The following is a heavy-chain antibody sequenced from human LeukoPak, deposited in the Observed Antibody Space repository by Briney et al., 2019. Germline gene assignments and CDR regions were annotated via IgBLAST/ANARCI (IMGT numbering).Heavy chain of an antibody. D-gene: IGHD3-3*01. J-gene: IGHJ4*02. V-gene: IGHV1-46*02. CDR2: INPSGGST. CDR1: GYTFNNHY. CDR3: ARAYDFPDY. Sequence: ASVKVSCKASGYTFNNHYMHWVRQAPGQGLEWMGIINPSGGSTSYAQKFQGRVTMTRDTSTSTVYMKLSSLRSEDTAVYYCARAYDFPDYWGQGTLVTVSS.